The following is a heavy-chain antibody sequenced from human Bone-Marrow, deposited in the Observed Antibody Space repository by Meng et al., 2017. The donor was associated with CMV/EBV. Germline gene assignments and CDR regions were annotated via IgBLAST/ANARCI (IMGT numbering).Heavy chain of an antibody. CDR2: ISYDGSNK. Sequence: GGSLRLSCAASGFTFSSYAMHWVRQAPGKGLEWVAVISYDGSNKYYADSVKGRFTISRDNSKNTLYLQMNSLRAEDTAVYYCARDGPQSGSERGDYFDYWGQGTLVNVSS. D-gene: IGHD1-26*01. V-gene: IGHV3-30-3*01. CDR3: ARDGPQSGSERGDYFDY. CDR1: GFTFSSYA. J-gene: IGHJ4*02.